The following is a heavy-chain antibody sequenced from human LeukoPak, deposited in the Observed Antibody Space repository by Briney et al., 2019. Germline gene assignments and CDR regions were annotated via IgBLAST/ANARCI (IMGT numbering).Heavy chain of an antibody. CDR3: AREGSGSSFDL. V-gene: IGHV4-34*01. D-gene: IGHD3-10*01. CDR1: GGSFSGYY. CDR2: INHSGST. Sequence: SETLSLTCAVYGGSFSGYYWSWIRQPPGKGLEWIGEINHSGSTNYNPSLKSRVTISVDTSKNQFSLKLSSVTAADTAVYYCAREGSGSSFDLWGRGTLVTVSS. J-gene: IGHJ2*01.